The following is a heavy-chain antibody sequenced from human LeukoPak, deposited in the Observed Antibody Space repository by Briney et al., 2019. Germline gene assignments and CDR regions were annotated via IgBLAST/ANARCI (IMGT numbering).Heavy chain of an antibody. Sequence: GGSLRLSCAASGVTFSNYSMNWVRQAPGKGLEWVSYISSSSTIYYADSVKGRFTISRDNSKNTLYLQMNSLRAEDTAVYYCAKDPHYSGSLNYYYYGMDVWGQGTTVTVSS. D-gene: IGHD1-26*01. J-gene: IGHJ6*02. V-gene: IGHV3-48*01. CDR2: ISSSSTI. CDR3: AKDPHYSGSLNYYYYGMDV. CDR1: GVTFSNYS.